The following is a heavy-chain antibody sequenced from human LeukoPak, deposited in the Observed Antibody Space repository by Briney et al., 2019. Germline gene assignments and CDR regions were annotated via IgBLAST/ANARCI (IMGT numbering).Heavy chain of an antibody. V-gene: IGHV4-30-2*01. CDR3: LGENQLLFRAFDI. CDR2: IYHSGST. Sequence: SQTLSLTCAVSGGSISSGGYSWSWIRQPPGKGLEWIGYIYHSGSTYFNPSLRSRVTISVDRSKNQFSLKLSSVTAADTAVYYCLGENQLLFRAFDIWGQGTMVTVSS. D-gene: IGHD2-2*01. J-gene: IGHJ3*02. CDR1: GGSISSGGYS.